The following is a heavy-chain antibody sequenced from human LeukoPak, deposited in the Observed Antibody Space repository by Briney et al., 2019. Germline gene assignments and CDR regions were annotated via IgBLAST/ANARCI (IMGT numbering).Heavy chain of an antibody. CDR2: INDNSGGT. D-gene: IGHD3-22*01. CDR1: GYTFTSYG. J-gene: IGHJ3*01. V-gene: IGHV1-2*02. CDR3: ARELPHYYDSSDYYFDAFDL. Sequence: ASVKVSCKASGYTFTSYGISWVRQAPGQGLEWMGWINDNSGGTKYAQKFQGRVTMTRDTSISTAYMELSRLRSDDTAVYYCARELPHYYDSSDYYFDAFDLWGQGTMVTVSS.